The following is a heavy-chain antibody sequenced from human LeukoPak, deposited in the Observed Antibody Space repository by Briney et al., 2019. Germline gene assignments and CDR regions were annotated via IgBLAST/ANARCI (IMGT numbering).Heavy chain of an antibody. Sequence: GGSLRLSCAASGFTVSSNYMSWVRQAPGKGLEWVSSISSSSSYIYYADSVKGRFTISRDNAKNSLYLQMNSLRAEDTAVYYCARDLVPNTSLYYYGMDVWGQGTTVTVSS. J-gene: IGHJ6*02. CDR3: ARDLVPNTSLYYYGMDV. CDR1: GFTVSSNY. CDR2: ISSSSSYI. D-gene: IGHD2-8*01. V-gene: IGHV3-21*01.